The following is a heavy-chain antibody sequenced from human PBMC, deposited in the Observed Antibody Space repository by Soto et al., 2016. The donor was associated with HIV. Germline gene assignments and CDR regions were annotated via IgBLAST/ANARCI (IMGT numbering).Heavy chain of an antibody. D-gene: IGHD2-15*01. V-gene: IGHV3-33*01. CDR1: GFTFSSYG. J-gene: IGHJ6*03. Sequence: VQLVESGGGVVQPGRSLRLSCAASGFTFSSYGMHWVRQAPGKGLEWVAVIWYDGSNKYYADSVKGRFTISRDNSKNTLYLQMNSLRAEDTAVYYCARALGSNDYYYMDVWGKGTTVTVSS. CDR2: IWYDGSNK. CDR3: ARALGSNDYYYMDV.